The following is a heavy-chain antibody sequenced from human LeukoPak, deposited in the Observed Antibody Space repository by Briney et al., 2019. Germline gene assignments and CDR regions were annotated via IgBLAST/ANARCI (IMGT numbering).Heavy chain of an antibody. CDR1: GFRFSGYA. V-gene: IGHV3-53*01. CDR2: IYSGGST. CDR3: ARAPGYSYGYLDY. D-gene: IGHD5-18*01. J-gene: IGHJ4*02. Sequence: PGGSLRLSCATSGFRFSGYAMHWVRQAPGKGLEWVSVIYSGGSTYYADSVKGRFTISRDNSKNTLYLQMNSLRAEDTAVYYCARAPGYSYGYLDYWGQGTLVTVSS.